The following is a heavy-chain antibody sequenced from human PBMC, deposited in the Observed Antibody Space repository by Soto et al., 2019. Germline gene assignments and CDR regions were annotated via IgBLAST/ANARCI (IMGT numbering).Heavy chain of an antibody. Sequence: GGSLRLSCAASGFTFSSYAMHWVRQAPGKGLEGGAVISYVGSNKYYADSEKGRFTIARDNSKNTLYLQMNSLRAEDTAVYYCARDNQPAGDSSGYITRAFDIWGQGTMVTVSS. CDR2: ISYVGSNK. D-gene: IGHD3-22*01. J-gene: IGHJ3*02. CDR1: GFTFSSYA. CDR3: ARDNQPAGDSSGYITRAFDI. V-gene: IGHV3-30*04.